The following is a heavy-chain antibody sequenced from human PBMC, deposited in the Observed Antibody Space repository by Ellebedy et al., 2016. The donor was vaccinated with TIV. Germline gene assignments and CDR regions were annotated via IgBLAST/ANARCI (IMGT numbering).Heavy chain of an antibody. CDR1: GYTFTSYG. J-gene: IGHJ4*02. D-gene: IGHD2-2*01. Sequence: AASVKVSCKAAGYTFTSYGISWVRQAPGQGLEWMGWISAYNGNTNYVQKLQGRVTMTTDTSTSTAYMELRSLRSDDTAVYYCAREDRIVVVPAAIVSDYWGQGTLVTVSS. V-gene: IGHV1-18*01. CDR3: AREDRIVVVPAAIVSDY. CDR2: ISAYNGNT.